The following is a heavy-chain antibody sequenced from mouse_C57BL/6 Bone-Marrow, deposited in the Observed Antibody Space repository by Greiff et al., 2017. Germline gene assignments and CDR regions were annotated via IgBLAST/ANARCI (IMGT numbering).Heavy chain of an antibody. CDR1: GFTFSSYA. D-gene: IGHD2-3*01. CDR2: ISSGGDYI. CDR3: TRGIYDGYYGDY. J-gene: IGHJ2*01. Sequence: EVKLMESGEGLVKPGGSLKLSCAASGFTFSSYAMSWVRQTPEKRLEWVAYISSGGDYIYYADTVKGRFTISRDNARNTLYLQMSSLKSEDTAMYYCTRGIYDGYYGDYWGQGTTLTVSS. V-gene: IGHV5-9-1*02.